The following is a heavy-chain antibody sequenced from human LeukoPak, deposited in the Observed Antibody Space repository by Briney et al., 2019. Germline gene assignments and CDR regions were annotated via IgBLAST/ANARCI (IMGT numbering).Heavy chain of an antibody. CDR1: GGSISSGDYY. D-gene: IGHD3-22*01. J-gene: IGHJ3*02. CDR3: ARVVDDSSGYDAFDI. V-gene: IGHV4-30-4*08. Sequence: PSQTLSLTCTVSGGSISSGDYYWSWIRQPRGKGLEWIGCIYYSGSTYYNPSLKSRVTISVDTSKNQFSLKLSSVTAADTAVYYCARVVDDSSGYDAFDIWGQGTMVTVSS. CDR2: IYYSGST.